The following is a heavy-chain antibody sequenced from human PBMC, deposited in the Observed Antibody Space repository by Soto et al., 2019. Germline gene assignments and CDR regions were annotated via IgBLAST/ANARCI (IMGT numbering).Heavy chain of an antibody. Sequence: ASVKVSCKASGGTFSSYAISWVRQAPGQGLEWMGGIIPIFGTANYAQKFRGRVTITADESTSTAYMELSSLRSEDTAVYYCARDIVVVVAATPYYYYGMDVWGQGTTVTVPS. CDR2: IIPIFGTA. CDR1: GGTFSSYA. D-gene: IGHD2-15*01. CDR3: ARDIVVVVAATPYYYYGMDV. V-gene: IGHV1-69*13. J-gene: IGHJ6*02.